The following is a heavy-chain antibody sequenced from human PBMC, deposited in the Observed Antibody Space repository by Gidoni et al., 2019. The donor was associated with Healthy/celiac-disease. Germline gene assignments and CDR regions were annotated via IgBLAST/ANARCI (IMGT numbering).Heavy chain of an antibody. CDR3: TRDPPVVRGAFDI. D-gene: IGHD2-15*01. J-gene: IGHJ3*02. CDR1: GFTFGDYA. V-gene: IGHV3-49*05. Sequence: VQLVESGGGLVKPGRSLRLSCTDSGFTFGDYAMSWFRQAPGKGLEWVGFIRSKAYGGTTEYAASVKGRFTISRDDSKSIAYLQMNSLKTEDTAVYYCTRDPPVVRGAFDIWGQGTMVTVSS. CDR2: IRSKAYGGTT.